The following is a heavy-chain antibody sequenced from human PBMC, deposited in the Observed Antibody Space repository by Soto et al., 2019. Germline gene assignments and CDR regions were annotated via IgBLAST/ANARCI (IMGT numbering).Heavy chain of an antibody. CDR2: ISYDGSNQ. V-gene: IGHV3-30*18. D-gene: IGHD5-18*01. J-gene: IGHJ4*02. CDR1: GFSFNTYG. CDR3: AKDIVKYTYGACDY. Sequence: QVQLVESGGAVVQPGKSLRLSCAASGFSFNTYGMYWVRQAPGKGLEWVAAISYDGSNQYNADSVKGRFTISRDNSKSTLYLQMNSLRVEDTAVYYCAKDIVKYTYGACDYWGQGALVTVSS.